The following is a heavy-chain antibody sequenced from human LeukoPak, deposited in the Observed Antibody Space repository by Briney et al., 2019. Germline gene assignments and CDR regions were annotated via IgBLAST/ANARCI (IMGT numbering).Heavy chain of an antibody. J-gene: IGHJ5*02. V-gene: IGHV4-59*11. D-gene: IGHD2-2*01. Sequence: SETLSLTCAVSGGSISSHYWSWIRQPPGKGLEWIGYIYYSGSTNYNPALKSRVTISVDTSKNQLYRKLSSVTAADTAVYYCARGVPLDPWGQGTLVTVSS. CDR2: IYYSGST. CDR1: GGSISSHY. CDR3: ARGVPLDP.